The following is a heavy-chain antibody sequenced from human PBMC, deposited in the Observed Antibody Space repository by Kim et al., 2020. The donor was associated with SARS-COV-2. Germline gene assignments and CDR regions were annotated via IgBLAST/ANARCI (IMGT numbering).Heavy chain of an antibody. J-gene: IGHJ3*02. CDR1: GGSFSGYY. D-gene: IGHD3-22*01. CDR3: ARGDYYDSSGYYYPRAFDI. Sequence: SETLSLTCAVYGGSFSGYYWSWIRQPPGKGLEWIGEINHSGSTNYNPSLKSRVTISVDTSKNQFSLKLSSVNAADTAVYYCARGDYYDSSGYYYPRAFDIWGQGTMVTVSS. CDR2: INHSGST. V-gene: IGHV4-34*01.